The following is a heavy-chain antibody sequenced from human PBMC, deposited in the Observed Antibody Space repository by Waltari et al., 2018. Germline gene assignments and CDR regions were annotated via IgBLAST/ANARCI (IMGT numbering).Heavy chain of an antibody. CDR2: INHGVKT. D-gene: IGHD3-22*01. CDR3: ARVGVSGYSDY. V-gene: IGHV4-34*01. Sequence: VRLDQWGTELVEPWETLSLTCDVYEGSFSAFFWSWVRQAPGKGLEWIGEINHGVKTDYNPSLKSRLFMSVDPSKNQFSLMLSSVTAADTAVYYCARVGVSGYSDYWGQGTLVTVSS. CDR1: EGSFSAFF. J-gene: IGHJ4*02.